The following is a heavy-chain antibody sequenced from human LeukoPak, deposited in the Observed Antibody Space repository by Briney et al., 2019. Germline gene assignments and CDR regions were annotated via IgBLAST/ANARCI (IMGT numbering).Heavy chain of an antibody. Sequence: SETLSLTCAVYGGSFSGYYWSWIRQPPGKGLEWIGEINHSGSTNYNPSLKSRVTISVDTSKNQFSLKLSSVTAADTAVYYCARGSLRYCSSTSCLGFDYWGQGTLVTVSS. V-gene: IGHV4-34*01. CDR2: INHSGST. CDR3: ARGSLRYCSSTSCLGFDY. D-gene: IGHD2-2*01. J-gene: IGHJ4*02. CDR1: GGSFSGYY.